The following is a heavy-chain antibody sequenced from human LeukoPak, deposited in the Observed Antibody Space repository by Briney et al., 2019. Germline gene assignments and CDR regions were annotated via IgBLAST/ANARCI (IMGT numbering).Heavy chain of an antibody. Sequence: GASLRISGKGSGYSFTNYWITWVRQLPGKSLEWLGKIDPRDSYTNYRPSFQGHVTISADKSISTAYLQWSSLKASDTAMYYCARLTGFLFGMDVWGQGTPVTVSS. CDR2: IDPRDSYT. V-gene: IGHV5-10-1*01. CDR3: ARLTGFLFGMDV. CDR1: GYSFTNYW. J-gene: IGHJ6*02. D-gene: IGHD2/OR15-2a*01.